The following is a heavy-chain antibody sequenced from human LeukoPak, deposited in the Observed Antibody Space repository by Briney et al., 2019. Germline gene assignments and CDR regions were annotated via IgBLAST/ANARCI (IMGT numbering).Heavy chain of an antibody. D-gene: IGHD4-17*01. Sequence: SETLSLTCAVYGGSFSGYYWSWIRQPPGKGLEWIGEINHSGSTNYDPSLKSRVTILVDTSKNQFSLKLSSVTAADTAVYYCARGHSPVTTKVTYFQHWGQGTLVTVSS. CDR2: INHSGST. J-gene: IGHJ1*01. CDR3: ARGHSPVTTKVTYFQH. V-gene: IGHV4-34*01. CDR1: GGSFSGYY.